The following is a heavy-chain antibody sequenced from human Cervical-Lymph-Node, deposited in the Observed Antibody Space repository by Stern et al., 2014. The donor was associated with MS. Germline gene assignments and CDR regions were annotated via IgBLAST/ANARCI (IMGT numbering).Heavy chain of an antibody. CDR3: ARGSRRFDF. CDR1: GFILSDHY. J-gene: IGHJ3*01. Sequence: EVQLVESGGGLVHPGGSLRLSCEVSGFILSDHYIDWVRQAPGKRLEWVGRSRDKAHSYSTEYAASVRDRFTISRDDAKHLVYLQMNSLRTEDTAMYYCARGSRRFDFWGQGTMVTVSS. V-gene: IGHV3-72*01. CDR2: SRDKAHSYST.